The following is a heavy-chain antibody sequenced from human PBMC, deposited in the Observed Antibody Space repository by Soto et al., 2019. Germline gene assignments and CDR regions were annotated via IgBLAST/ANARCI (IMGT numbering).Heavy chain of an antibody. CDR3: ARATYVDTYSFDY. J-gene: IGHJ4*02. Sequence: PSETLSLTCTVSGGSISSGAYYWSWVRQPPGKGLEWIGYIYYSGSTYYNPSLKSRVTISVDTSKNQFSLKLSSVTATDTAVYYCARATYVDTYSFDYCGQGTLLTVSS. CDR1: GGSISSGAYY. V-gene: IGHV4-30-4*01. CDR2: IYYSGST. D-gene: IGHD4-17*01.